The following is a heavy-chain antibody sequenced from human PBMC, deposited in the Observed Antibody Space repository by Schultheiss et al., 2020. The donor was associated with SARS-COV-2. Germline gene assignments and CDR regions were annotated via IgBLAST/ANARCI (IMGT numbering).Heavy chain of an antibody. D-gene: IGHD3-10*01. CDR3: TTDRGLLWFGELSSFDY. V-gene: IGHV3-23*01. J-gene: IGHJ4*02. CDR2: ISGSGGFT. Sequence: GGSLRLSCAASGFTFSSYAMHWVRQAPGKGLEWVSAISGSGGFTYYADSVKGRFTISRDDSKNTLYLQMNSLKTEDTAVYYCTTDRGLLWFGELSSFDYWGQGTLVTVSS. CDR1: GFTFSSYA.